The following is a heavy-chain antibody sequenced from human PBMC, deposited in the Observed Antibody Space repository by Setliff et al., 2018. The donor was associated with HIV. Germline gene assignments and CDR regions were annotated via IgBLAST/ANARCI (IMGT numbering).Heavy chain of an antibody. D-gene: IGHD4-17*01. Sequence: SETLSLTCTVSGGSISSYYWSWIRQPPGKGLAWIGSIYFTGSSDNNPSLKSRVTLSVDTSKHQFPLKLSSVTAADTAVYYCARVQMAYAAFDVWGQGTMVTVSS. CDR3: ARVQMAYAAFDV. CDR2: IYFTGSS. J-gene: IGHJ3*01. V-gene: IGHV4-59*01. CDR1: GGSISSYY.